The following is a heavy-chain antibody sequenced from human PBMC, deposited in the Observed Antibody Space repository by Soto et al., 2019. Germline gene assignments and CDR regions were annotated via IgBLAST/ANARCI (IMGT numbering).Heavy chain of an antibody. CDR3: ARDGPDGNCTIGVCYGDWFDP. Sequence: ASVKVSCKASGYTFTGYYMHWVRQAPGQGLEWMGWINPNSGGTNYAQKFQGWVTMTRDTSISTAYMELSRLRSDDTAVYYCARDGPDGNCTIGVCYGDWFDPWGQGTLVTVSS. CDR2: INPNSGGT. CDR1: GYTFTGYY. V-gene: IGHV1-2*04. D-gene: IGHD2-8*01. J-gene: IGHJ5*02.